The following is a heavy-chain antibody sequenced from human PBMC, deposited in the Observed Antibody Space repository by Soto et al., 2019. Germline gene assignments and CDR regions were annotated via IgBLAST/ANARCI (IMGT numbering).Heavy chain of an antibody. J-gene: IGHJ4*02. CDR2: INAGNGNT. Sequence: ASVKVSCKASGYTFTGYAMHWVRQAPGQRLEWMGWINAGNGNTKYSQKFQGRFTITRDTSASTAYMELSSLKSEDTAVYYCARSPYSSGYYYAIDYWGQGPQVTVSS. V-gene: IGHV1-3*01. D-gene: IGHD3-22*01. CDR1: GYTFTGYA. CDR3: ARSPYSSGYYYAIDY.